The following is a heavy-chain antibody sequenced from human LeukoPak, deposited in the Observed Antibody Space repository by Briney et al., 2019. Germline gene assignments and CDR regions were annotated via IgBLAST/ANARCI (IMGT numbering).Heavy chain of an antibody. D-gene: IGHD6-13*01. CDR2: ISVSGGST. Sequence: GGSLRLSCGASGFTFSSYAMSWVRQAPGKELEWDSAISVSGGSTYYADSVKGRFTISRDNSRNTLYLQMSSLRAEDTAVYYCAKAADYSSIWYSPSPWGQGTLVTVSS. V-gene: IGHV3-23*01. CDR1: GFTFSSYA. CDR3: AKAADYSSIWYSPSP. J-gene: IGHJ4*02.